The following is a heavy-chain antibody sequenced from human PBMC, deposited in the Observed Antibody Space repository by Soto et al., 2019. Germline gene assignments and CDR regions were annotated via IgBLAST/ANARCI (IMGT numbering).Heavy chain of an antibody. D-gene: IGHD1-26*01. Sequence: QVQLVESGGGVVQPRRSLRLSCAASGFTFSSYGMHWVRQARGKWLEWVAVIWDVGSNKYYADTVKGRFTISRDNSKSTVYLQMNSLRADDTAVYYCAVDLSGVIVGAGDWVQGTLVTVSS. V-gene: IGHV3-33*08. CDR2: IWDVGSNK. CDR1: GFTFSSYG. CDR3: AVDLSGVIVGAGD. J-gene: IGHJ4*02.